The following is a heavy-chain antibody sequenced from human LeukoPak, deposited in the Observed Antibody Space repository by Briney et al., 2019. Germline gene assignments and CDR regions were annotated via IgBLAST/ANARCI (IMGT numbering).Heavy chain of an antibody. V-gene: IGHV1-46*01. J-gene: IGHJ4*02. Sequence: GASVKVSCKASGYTFTSNYIHWARQAPGQGLEWMGMIYSRDGSTSYAQKFQGRVTVTRDTSTSTVHMELSGLRSEDTAVYYCARDQEGFDYWGQGTLVTVSS. CDR2: IYSRDGST. CDR1: GYTFTSNY. CDR3: ARDQEGFDY.